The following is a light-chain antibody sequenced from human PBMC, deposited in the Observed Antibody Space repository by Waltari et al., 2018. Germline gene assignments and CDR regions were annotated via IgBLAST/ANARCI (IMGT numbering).Light chain of an antibody. V-gene: IGKV1-5*03. CDR2: KAS. CDR1: QSISSW. Sequence: DIQMTQSPSTLSASVGDRVTITCRASQSISSWLAWYQQKPGKAPKLLIYKASSLESGVPSRFSGSVSGTDFTLTISSLQPDDFATYYCQQYSYNPWTFGQGTKVEIK. CDR3: QQYSYNPWT. J-gene: IGKJ1*01.